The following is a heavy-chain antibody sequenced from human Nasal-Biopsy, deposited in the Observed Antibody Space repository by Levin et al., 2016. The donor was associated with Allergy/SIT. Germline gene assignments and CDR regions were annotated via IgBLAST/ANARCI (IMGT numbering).Heavy chain of an antibody. CDR1: GFSFGSHW. D-gene: IGHD4-17*01. CDR3: AREGITETPTSMYNWLDP. J-gene: IGHJ5*02. Sequence: GGSLRLSCAASGFSFGSHWMYWVRQGPGKGLEWVPRINRDGTRTEYADSVKGRFTVSRDNAKSTVYLQMNSLGAEDTGVYYCAREGITETPTSMYNWLDPWGQGTLVTVSS. V-gene: IGHV3-74*01. CDR2: INRDGTRT.